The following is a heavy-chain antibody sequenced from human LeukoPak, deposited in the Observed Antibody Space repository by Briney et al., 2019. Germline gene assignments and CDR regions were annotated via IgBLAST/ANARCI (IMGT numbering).Heavy chain of an antibody. Sequence: GGSLRLSCAASGFTFSSYWMSWVRQAPGKGLELVSSISSTSSYIYYADSVKGRFTISRDNAKNSLYLQMNSLRAEDTAVYYCARPGTPGYSSSWYDFHYYGMDVWGQGTTVTVSS. CDR1: GFTFSSYW. CDR3: ARPGTPGYSSSWYDFHYYGMDV. V-gene: IGHV3-21*01. J-gene: IGHJ6*02. CDR2: ISSTSSYI. D-gene: IGHD6-13*01.